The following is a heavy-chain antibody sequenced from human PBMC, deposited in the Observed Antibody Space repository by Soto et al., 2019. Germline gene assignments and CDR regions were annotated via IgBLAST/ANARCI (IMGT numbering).Heavy chain of an antibody. V-gene: IGHV1-69*02. Sequence: ASVKVSCKASGGTFSSYTISWVRQAPGQGLEWMGRIIPILGIANYAQKFQGRVTITADKSTSTAYMELSSLRSEDTAVYYCARRPPTYYYGSGSYYFNWFDPWGQGTLVTVSS. CDR3: ARRPPTYYYGSGSYYFNWFDP. D-gene: IGHD3-10*01. CDR2: IIPILGIA. CDR1: GGTFSSYT. J-gene: IGHJ5*02.